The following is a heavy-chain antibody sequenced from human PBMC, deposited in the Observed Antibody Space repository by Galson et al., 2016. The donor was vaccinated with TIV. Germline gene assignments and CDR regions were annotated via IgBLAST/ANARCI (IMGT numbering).Heavy chain of an antibody. Sequence: LRLSCAVSGFLVTSQHISWVRQAPGMGLEWVGRIKNKIDGGTTDYGAPVKGRFTISRDDSKSTVYLQMNSLNSEDTGVYYCATWDYHDNWFHPWCQGTLVTVSS. V-gene: IGHV3-15*01. J-gene: IGHJ5*02. CDR3: ATWDYHDNWFHP. D-gene: IGHD1-7*01. CDR1: GFLVTSQH. CDR2: IKNKIDGGTT.